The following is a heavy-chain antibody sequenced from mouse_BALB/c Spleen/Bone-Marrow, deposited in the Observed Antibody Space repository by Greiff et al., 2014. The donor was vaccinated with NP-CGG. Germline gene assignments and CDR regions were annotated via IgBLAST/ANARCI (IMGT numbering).Heavy chain of an antibody. Sequence: VKLQESGAELVRPGTSVKVSCKASGYAFTNYLIEWVKQRPGQGLEWIGMINPGSGGTNYNEKFKGKATLTADKSSSTAYMRLSSLTSDDSAVYFCARRDGSYFDYWGQGTTLTVSS. D-gene: IGHD3-3*01. CDR3: ARRDGSYFDY. J-gene: IGHJ2*01. CDR1: GYAFTNYL. V-gene: IGHV1-54*01. CDR2: INPGSGGT.